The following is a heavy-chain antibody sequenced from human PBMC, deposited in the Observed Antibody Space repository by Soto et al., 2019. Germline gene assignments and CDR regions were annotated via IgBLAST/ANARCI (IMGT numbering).Heavy chain of an antibody. CDR2: ISGSGGST. Sequence: GGSLRLSCAASGFTFSSYAMSWVRQAPGEGLEWVSAISGSGGSTYYADSVKGRFTISRDNAKNSLYLQMNSLRAEDTAVYYRVSDCARVVVAWYAFDIWGQGTMVTVSS. V-gene: IGHV3-23*01. CDR3: VSDCARVVVAWYAFDI. J-gene: IGHJ3*02. CDR1: GFTFSSYA. D-gene: IGHD3-22*01.